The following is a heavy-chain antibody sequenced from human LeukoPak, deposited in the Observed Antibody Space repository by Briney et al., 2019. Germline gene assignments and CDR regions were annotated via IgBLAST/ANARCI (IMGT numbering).Heavy chain of an antibody. CDR3: GRDRNFAFDI. CDR2: INWNGGST. Sequence: GGSLRLSGAASGFTFDDYGMSWVRQAPGKGLEWVSGINWNGGSTGYADSVKGRFTISRDNAKNSLYLQMNSLRAEDTAVYHCGRDRNFAFDIWGHGTMVTVSS. V-gene: IGHV3-20*01. CDR1: GFTFDDYG. J-gene: IGHJ3*02.